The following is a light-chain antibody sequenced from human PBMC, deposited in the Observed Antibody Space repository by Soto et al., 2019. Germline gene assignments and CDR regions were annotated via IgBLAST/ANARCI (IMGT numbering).Light chain of an antibody. CDR3: QKYNSAPWT. CDR1: QGISNY. CDR2: AAS. J-gene: IGKJ1*01. Sequence: DIQMTQSPSSLSAFVGDRVTITCRASQGISNYLAWYQQKPGKVPKLLIYAASTLQSGVPSRFSGSRSGTDFTLPISSLQPEDVATYYCQKYNSAPWTFGQGTKVDIK. V-gene: IGKV1-27*01.